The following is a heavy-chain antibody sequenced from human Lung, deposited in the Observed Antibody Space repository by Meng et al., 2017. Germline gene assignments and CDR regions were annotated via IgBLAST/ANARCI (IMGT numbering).Heavy chain of an antibody. CDR1: GFTFSGYA. Sequence: EVQLLESGGGLVQPGGSLRLSCAASGFTFSGYAMTGVRQAPGKGLEWVSSVSGSDDIAYYGDSVKGRVTISRDNSKNTLYLQMNSLRAEDTAVYFCAKDLGASSSYYFDYWGQGTLVTVSS. CDR2: VSGSDDIA. V-gene: IGHV3-23*01. CDR3: AKDLGASSSYYFDY. D-gene: IGHD6-6*01. J-gene: IGHJ4*02.